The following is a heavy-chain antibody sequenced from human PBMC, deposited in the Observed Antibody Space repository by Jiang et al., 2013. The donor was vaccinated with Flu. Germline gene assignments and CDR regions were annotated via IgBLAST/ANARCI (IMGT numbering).Heavy chain of an antibody. Sequence: GPGLVKPSETLSLTCTVSGGSISSYYWSWIRQPPGKGLEWIGYIYYSGGTNYNPSLKSRVTMSLDTSKNQFSLRLSPVTAADTAVYYCARDTSTWPKRFDYWGQGTLVTVSS. CDR1: GGSISSYY. CDR3: ARDTSTWPKRFDY. V-gene: IGHV4-59*01. J-gene: IGHJ4*02. D-gene: IGHD6-13*01. CDR2: IYYSGGT.